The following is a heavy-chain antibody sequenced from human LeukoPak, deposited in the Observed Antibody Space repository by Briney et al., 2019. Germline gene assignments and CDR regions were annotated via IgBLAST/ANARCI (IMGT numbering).Heavy chain of an antibody. CDR1: GFTFDSYA. Sequence: PGGSLRLSCAASGFTFDSYAMSWARQAPGKGLEWVSLISITGADTYYADSVEGRFTVSRDNSKNIIYLQMNSLRAEDTAVYYCAKSRNAYYFAMDVWGPGTTVTVS. CDR3: AKSRNAYYFAMDV. D-gene: IGHD1-1*01. V-gene: IGHV3-23*01. CDR2: ISITGADT. J-gene: IGHJ6*02.